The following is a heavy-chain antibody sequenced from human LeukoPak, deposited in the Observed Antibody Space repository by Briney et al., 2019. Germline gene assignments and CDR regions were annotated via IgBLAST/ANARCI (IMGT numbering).Heavy chain of an antibody. CDR2: ISGSGDNT. D-gene: IGHD3-3*01. CDR1: RFTFSNYA. CDR3: AKDFGVGPGNVNYFDS. J-gene: IGHJ4*02. Sequence: GRSLRLSCAVSRFTFSNYAMTWVRHAPRKGLEWVSAISGSGDNTYYADSVKGRFTVSRDNSKNTLYVQMKSLRAEDTAVYYCAKDFGVGPGNVNYFDSWGQGTLVTVSS. V-gene: IGHV3-23*01.